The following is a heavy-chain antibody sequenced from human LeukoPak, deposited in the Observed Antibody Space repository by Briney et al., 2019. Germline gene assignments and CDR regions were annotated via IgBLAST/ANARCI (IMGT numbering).Heavy chain of an antibody. Sequence: GGSLRLSCAASGFTFSTYAMNWVRQAPGKGLEWVAVISDDGRHNYYADSVKGRFTISRDNSKNSLYLQMNSLRAEDTALYYCAKGYYYDSSGYYNYWGQGTLVTVSS. CDR3: AKGYYYDSSGYYNY. CDR1: GFTFSTYA. D-gene: IGHD3-22*01. V-gene: IGHV3-30*04. J-gene: IGHJ4*02. CDR2: ISDDGRHN.